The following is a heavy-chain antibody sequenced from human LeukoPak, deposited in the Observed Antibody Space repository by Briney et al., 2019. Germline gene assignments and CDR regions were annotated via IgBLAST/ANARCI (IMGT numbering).Heavy chain of an antibody. CDR2: FYYREST. CDR1: GASISTSPLY. D-gene: IGHD3-16*02. Sequence: SETLSLTCTVSGASISTSPLYWGWFRQPPAKGLEWVGSFYYRESTNYNPSLKSPVTISVDTSKNQICLRLSALTAAAPAIYXXXXHXXXXXXXDLSDXXGQGTLVTVSS. V-gene: IGHV4-39*01. J-gene: IGHJ4*02. CDR3: XXHXXXXXXXDLSDX.